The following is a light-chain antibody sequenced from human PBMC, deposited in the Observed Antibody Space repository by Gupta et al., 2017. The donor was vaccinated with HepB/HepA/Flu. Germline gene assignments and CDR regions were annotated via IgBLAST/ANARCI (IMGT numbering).Light chain of an antibody. CDR3: QQYYSPPLT. CDR1: QSILYSTNNNDY. V-gene: IGKV4-1*01. Sequence: DIVMCQSPDSMPVSLRERTAINCKSSQSILYSTNNNDYLPWYQQKPGQPPKLLIYWASTRQSGVPDRFSGSGSGTDFTLTISSLQAEDVAVYYCQQYYSPPLTFGGGTKVEIK. CDR2: WAS. J-gene: IGKJ4*01.